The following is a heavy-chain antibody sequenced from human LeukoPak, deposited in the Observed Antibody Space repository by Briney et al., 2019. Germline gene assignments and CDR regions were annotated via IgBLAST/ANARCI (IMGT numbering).Heavy chain of an antibody. CDR1: GFTFSDYW. CDR3: ARWLELMRNFDW. V-gene: IGHV3-7*01. J-gene: IGHJ4*02. D-gene: IGHD5-24*01. Sequence: GGSLTLSCVVSGFTFSDYWMSWVRQAPGKGLEWVANIKQDGSEKDYVDALKGRFTISRGNAKNSLYLQMNSLRAEDTAVYYCARWLELMRNFDWWGQGTLVTVSS. CDR2: IKQDGSEK.